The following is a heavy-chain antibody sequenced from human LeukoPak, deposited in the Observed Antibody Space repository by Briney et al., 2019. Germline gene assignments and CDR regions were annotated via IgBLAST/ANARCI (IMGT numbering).Heavy chain of an antibody. Sequence: ASVKVSCKASGYTFTSYGISWVRQAPGQGLEWMGWISAYNGNTNYAQKLQGRVTMTTDTSTSTAYMELRSLRSDDTAVYYCARDRVPAIVVVPAAHPTNNWFDPWGQGTLVTVSS. D-gene: IGHD2-2*01. CDR2: ISAYNGNT. J-gene: IGHJ5*02. CDR1: GYTFTSYG. CDR3: ARDRVPAIVVVPAAHPTNNWFDP. V-gene: IGHV1-18*01.